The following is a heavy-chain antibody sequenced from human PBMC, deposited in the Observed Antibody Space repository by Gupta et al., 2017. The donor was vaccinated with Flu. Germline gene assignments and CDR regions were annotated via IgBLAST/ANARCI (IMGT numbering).Heavy chain of an antibody. CDR1: GFTFDVYA. Sequence: EVQLVESGGGLVQPGRSLRLSCAASGFTFDVYAMHWVRQAPGKGLEWVSGISWNSGSIGYADSVKGRFTISRDNAKNSLYLQMNSLRAEDTALYYCAKDKGYSSGWYTYFDYWGQGNLVTLSS. CDR3: AKDKGYSSGWYTYFDY. CDR2: ISWNSGSI. V-gene: IGHV3-9*01. J-gene: IGHJ4*02. D-gene: IGHD6-19*01.